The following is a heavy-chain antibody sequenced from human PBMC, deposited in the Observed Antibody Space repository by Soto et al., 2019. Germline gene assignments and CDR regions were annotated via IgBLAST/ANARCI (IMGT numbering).Heavy chain of an antibody. CDR3: ARPAGDRYDWPYFDY. CDR2: IIPIFGTA. D-gene: IGHD2-21*02. Sequence: QVQLVQSGAEVKKPGSSVKVSCKASGGTFSSYAISWVRQAPGQGLEWMGGIIPIFGTANYAQKFQGRVTITADESTSTAYMEQRSLRSEDPAVYYCARPAGDRYDWPYFDYWGQGTLVTVSS. J-gene: IGHJ4*02. V-gene: IGHV1-69*12. CDR1: GGTFSSYA.